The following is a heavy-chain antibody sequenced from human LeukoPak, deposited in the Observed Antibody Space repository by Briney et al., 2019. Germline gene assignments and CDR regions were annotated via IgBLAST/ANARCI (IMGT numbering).Heavy chain of an antibody. CDR2: IIPIFGTA. CDR1: GGTFSSYA. D-gene: IGHD3-10*01. CDR3: ARPAAVRGAPWYYGMDV. V-gene: IGHV1-69*13. Sequence: GASVKVSCKASGGTFSSYAISWVRQAPGQGLEWMGGIIPIFGTANYAQKFQGRVTITADESTSTAYMELSSLRSEDTAVYYCARPAAVRGAPWYYGMDVWGQGTTVTVSS. J-gene: IGHJ6*02.